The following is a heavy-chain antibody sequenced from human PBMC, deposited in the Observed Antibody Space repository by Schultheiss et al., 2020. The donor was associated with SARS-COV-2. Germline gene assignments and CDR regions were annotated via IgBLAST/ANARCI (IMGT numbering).Heavy chain of an antibody. Sequence: GGSLRLSCAASGFTFSTYAMSWVRQAPGKGLEWVSVIYSAGTTLYADSVKGRFTISRDPSKNTLYLQMNSLRAEDTAVYYCARYEVAAGKMFDYWGQGTLVTVSS. J-gene: IGHJ4*02. D-gene: IGHD6-25*01. CDR3: ARYEVAAGKMFDY. CDR1: GFTFSTYA. V-gene: IGHV3-23*03. CDR2: IYSAGTT.